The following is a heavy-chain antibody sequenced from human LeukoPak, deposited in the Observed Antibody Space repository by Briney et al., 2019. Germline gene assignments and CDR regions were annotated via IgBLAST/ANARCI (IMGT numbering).Heavy chain of an antibody. V-gene: IGHV1-18*01. D-gene: IGHD3-10*01. J-gene: IGHJ4*02. Sequence: ASVKVSCKASGYTFTSYGISWVRQAPGQGLEWMGWISAYNGNTNYAQRLQGRVTMTTDTSTSTAYMELRSLRSDDTAVYYCARALLWFGEPELDYRGQGTLVTVSS. CDR3: ARALLWFGEPELDY. CDR2: ISAYNGNT. CDR1: GYTFTSYG.